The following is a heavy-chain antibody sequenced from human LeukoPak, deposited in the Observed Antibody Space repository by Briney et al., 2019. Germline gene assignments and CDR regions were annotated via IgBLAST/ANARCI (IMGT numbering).Heavy chain of an antibody. Sequence: GESLKISCQASGYNFTTYWIGWVRQMPGKGLEWMGIIYPGDSDTRYSQSFQGQATISADKSISTTFLQWSSLKASDTAMYYCARHGYSSGWLDYWGQGTLVTVSS. D-gene: IGHD6-19*01. CDR3: ARHGYSSGWLDY. J-gene: IGHJ4*02. CDR1: GYNFTTYW. V-gene: IGHV5-51*01. CDR2: IYPGDSDT.